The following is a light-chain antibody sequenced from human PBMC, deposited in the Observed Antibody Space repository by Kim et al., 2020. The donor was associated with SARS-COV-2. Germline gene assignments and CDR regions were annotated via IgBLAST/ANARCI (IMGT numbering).Light chain of an antibody. CDR1: RRVVYGSKNSDF. CDR3: QKYVSTPYT. Sequence: RPAFNCNSCRRVVYGSKNSDFLAGCQQNPGQPPNLLIYWASTRKSGVPDRFSGSGSGTDFTLTISSLQAEDVAVYYCQKYVSTPYTFGQGTKLEI. J-gene: IGKJ2*01. CDR2: WAS. V-gene: IGKV4-1*01.